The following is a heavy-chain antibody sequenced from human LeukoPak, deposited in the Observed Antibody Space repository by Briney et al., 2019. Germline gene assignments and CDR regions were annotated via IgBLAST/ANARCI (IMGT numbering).Heavy chain of an antibody. CDR2: IKQDGSKK. CDR3: TRVGYIDEGIDY. Sequence: GGSLRLSCVASGFPFSSYWMTWVRQAPGKGLEWVANIKQDGSKKSYVDSVKGRFTISRDNAKNSLYLQKNSLRAEDTAIYYCTRVGYIDEGIDYWGQGTLVTVSS. V-gene: IGHV3-7*04. D-gene: IGHD5-24*01. J-gene: IGHJ4*02. CDR1: GFPFSSYW.